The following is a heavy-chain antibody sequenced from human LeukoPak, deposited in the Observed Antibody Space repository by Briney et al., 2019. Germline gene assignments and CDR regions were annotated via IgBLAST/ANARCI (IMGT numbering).Heavy chain of an antibody. V-gene: IGHV1-8*03. CDR3: ASSYGSGRPYYMDV. D-gene: IGHD3-10*01. J-gene: IGHJ6*03. CDR2: MNPNSGNT. CDR1: GYTFTSYD. Sequence: ASVKVSCKASGYTFTSYDINWVRQATGQGLEWMGWMNPNSGNTGYAQKFQGRVTITRNTSISTAYMELGSLRSEDTAVYYCASSYGSGRPYYMDVWGKGTTVTVSS.